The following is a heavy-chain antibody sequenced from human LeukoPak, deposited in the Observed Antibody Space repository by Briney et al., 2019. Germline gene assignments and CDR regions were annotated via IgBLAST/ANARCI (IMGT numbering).Heavy chain of an antibody. D-gene: IGHD2-15*01. CDR3: ARKGDCSGGSCSHFDY. V-gene: IGHV1-69*01. CDR2: IIPIFGTA. J-gene: IGHJ4*02. CDR1: GGTFSSYA. Sequence: SVKVSCKASGGTFSSYAISWVRQAPGQGLEWMGGIIPIFGTANYAQKFQGRVTITADESTSTAYMELSSLRSGDTAVYYCARKGDCSGGSCSHFDYWGQGTLVTVSS.